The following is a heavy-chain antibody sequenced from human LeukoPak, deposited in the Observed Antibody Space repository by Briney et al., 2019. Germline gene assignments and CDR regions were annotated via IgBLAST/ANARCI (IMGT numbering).Heavy chain of an antibody. Sequence: GGSLRLSWAASGFTVSSNYMSWVRQAAGKGLEWDSVIYSGGSTYYADSVKGRFTISRDNSKNTLYLQMNSLRAEDTAVYYCARDATLGPYSSSWPYAFDIWGQGTMVTVSS. V-gene: IGHV3-53*01. CDR2: IYSGGST. CDR3: ARDATLGPYSSSWPYAFDI. D-gene: IGHD6-13*01. CDR1: GFTVSSNY. J-gene: IGHJ3*02.